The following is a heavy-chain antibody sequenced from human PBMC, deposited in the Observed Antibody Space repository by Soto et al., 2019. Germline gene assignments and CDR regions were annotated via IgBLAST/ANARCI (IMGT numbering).Heavy chain of an antibody. Sequence: GGSLRLSCAASGFTFSSHSMNWVRQAPGKGLEWVANIKQDGSEKYYVDSVKGRFTISRDNAKNSLYLQMNSLRAEDTAVYYCARDLTTFYYYYMDVWGKGTTVTVSS. CDR1: GFTFSSHS. D-gene: IGHD4-4*01. CDR2: IKQDGSEK. V-gene: IGHV3-7*01. CDR3: ARDLTTFYYYYMDV. J-gene: IGHJ6*03.